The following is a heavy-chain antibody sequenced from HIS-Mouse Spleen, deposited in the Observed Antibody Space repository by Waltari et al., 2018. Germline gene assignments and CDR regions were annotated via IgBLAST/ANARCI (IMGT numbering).Heavy chain of an antibody. CDR2: SYYSGST. Sequence: QLQLQESGPGLVKPSETLSLTCTVSGGSISSSSYYWGWIRQPPGKGLEWIWGSYYSGSTYYTPSLQSRVTISVDTSKNQFSLKLSSVTAADTAVYYCAREIPYSSSWYDWYFDLWGRGTLVTVSS. J-gene: IGHJ2*01. CDR1: GGSISSSSYY. D-gene: IGHD6-13*01. V-gene: IGHV4-39*07. CDR3: AREIPYSSSWYDWYFDL.